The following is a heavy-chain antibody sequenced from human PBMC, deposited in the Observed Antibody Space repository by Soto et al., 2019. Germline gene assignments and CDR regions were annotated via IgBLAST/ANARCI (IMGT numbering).Heavy chain of an antibody. V-gene: IGHV5-51*01. CDR3: ARHRPAAAACMDV. CDR1: GYSFTSQW. J-gene: IGHJ6*02. Sequence: GESLKISCKGSGYSFTSQWIGWVRQMPGKGLEWMGIIYPGDSDTRYSPSFQGQVTISADKSISTAYLQWSSLKASDTAMYYCARHRPAAAACMDVCGQGTTVPGSS. CDR2: IYPGDSDT. D-gene: IGHD6-13*01.